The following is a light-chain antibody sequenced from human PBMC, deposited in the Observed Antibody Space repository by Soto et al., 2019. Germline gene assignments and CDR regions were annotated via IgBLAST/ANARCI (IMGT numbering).Light chain of an antibody. V-gene: IGKV3-20*01. CDR2: GVS. Sequence: IVLTQSPGTLSLSPGERATLSCRASQSVRSDYFASYQQKTSQPPTVIIFGVSTSAAGIPISFSGSGSGRDFTLTISRVEAEDFALHYCQQYGTARLTFGGGTKVDLK. CDR1: QSVRSDY. J-gene: IGKJ4*01. CDR3: QQYGTARLT.